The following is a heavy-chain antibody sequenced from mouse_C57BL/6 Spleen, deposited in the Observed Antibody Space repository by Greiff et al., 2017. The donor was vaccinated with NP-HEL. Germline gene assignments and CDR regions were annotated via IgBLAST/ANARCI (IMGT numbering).Heavy chain of an antibody. CDR2: IDPENGDT. D-gene: IGHD1-1*01. V-gene: IGHV14-4*01. J-gene: IGHJ2*01. CDR3: TTTTVVGGYFDY. Sequence: VQLQQSGAELVRPGASVKLSCTASGFNIKDDYMHWVKQRPEQGLEWIGWIDPENGDTEYASKFQGKATITADTSSNTAYLQLSSLTSEDTAVYYCTTTTVVGGYFDYWGQGTTLTVSS. CDR1: GFNIKDDY.